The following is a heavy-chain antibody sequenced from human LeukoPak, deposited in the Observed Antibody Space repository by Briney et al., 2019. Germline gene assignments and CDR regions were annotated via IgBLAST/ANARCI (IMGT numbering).Heavy chain of an antibody. CDR3: ARGSALVTTYRGGNWFDP. Sequence: ASVKVSCKASGYTFTGYYMHWVRQAPGHGLEWIGRIIPNSGGRNYATKFQCKVTMTRDTSISTAYMELTRLRSDDTAVYYCARGSALVTTYRGGNWFDPWGQGTLVTVSS. CDR2: IIPNSGGR. V-gene: IGHV1-2*02. J-gene: IGHJ5*02. CDR1: GYTFTGYY. D-gene: IGHD5-18*01.